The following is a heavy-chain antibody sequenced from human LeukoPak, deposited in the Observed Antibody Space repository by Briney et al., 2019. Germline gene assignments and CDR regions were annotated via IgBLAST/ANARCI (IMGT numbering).Heavy chain of an antibody. CDR2: ISSSSSYI. J-gene: IGHJ6*03. Sequence: KSGGALRLSCAASGFTFSSYSMNWVRQAPGKGLEWVSSISSSSSYIYFADSVKGRFTISRDNAKNSLYLQMNSLRAEDTAVYYCARDLDCSSTSYYYVDYYYYYMDVWGKGTTVTVSS. CDR3: ARDLDCSSTSYYYVDYYYYYMDV. V-gene: IGHV3-21*01. D-gene: IGHD2-2*01. CDR1: GFTFSSYS.